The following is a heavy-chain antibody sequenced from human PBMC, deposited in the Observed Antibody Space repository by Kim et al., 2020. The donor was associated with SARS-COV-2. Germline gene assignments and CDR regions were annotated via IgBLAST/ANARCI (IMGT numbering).Heavy chain of an antibody. Sequence: ASVKVSCKASGYTFTAYYMHWVRQAPLQGLEWMGWMNPNSGGTTYAQNFQGRVTMTRDTSISTAYVELSGLRSDDTAVYYCARGAGTGSARRYDYWGQGTLVTVSS. CDR1: GYTFTAYY. D-gene: IGHD1-1*01. J-gene: IGHJ4*02. CDR3: ARGAGTGSARRYDY. V-gene: IGHV1-2*02. CDR2: MNPNSGGT.